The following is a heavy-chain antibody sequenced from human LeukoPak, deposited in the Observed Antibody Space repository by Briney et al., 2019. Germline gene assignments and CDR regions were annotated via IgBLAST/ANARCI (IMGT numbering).Heavy chain of an antibody. J-gene: IGHJ4*02. CDR2: IIPIFGTA. V-gene: IGHV1-69*13. D-gene: IGHD1-20*01. Sequence: ASVKVSCKASGGTFSSYAISWVRQAPGQGLEWMGGIIPIFGTANYAQKFQGRVTITADESTSTAYMELSSLRSEDTAVYYCASLISGRRDYWGQGTPVTVSS. CDR3: ASLISGRRDY. CDR1: GGTFSSYA.